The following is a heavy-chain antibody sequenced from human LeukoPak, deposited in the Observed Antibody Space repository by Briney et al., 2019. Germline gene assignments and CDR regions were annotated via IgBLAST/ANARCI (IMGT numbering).Heavy chain of an antibody. CDR1: GYTFTIYD. CDR3: ARGRYWANPLSL. CDR2: MNPNSGNT. J-gene: IGHJ3*01. V-gene: IGHV1-8*01. Sequence: ASVKVSCKASGYTFTIYDINWVRQAPGQGLEWMGYMNPNSGNTGSSQRFHGRLTMTRDTSINTAYMELSSLKYEDTAMYFCARGRYWANPLSLWGQGTMVTVSS. D-gene: IGHD2-21*01.